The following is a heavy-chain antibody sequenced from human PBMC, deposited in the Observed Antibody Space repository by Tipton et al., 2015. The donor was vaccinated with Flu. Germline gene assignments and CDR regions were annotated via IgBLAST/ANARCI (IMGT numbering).Heavy chain of an antibody. CDR1: GYSIRSGYY. CDR3: ARDQGFGDGLTYDYYAMDV. J-gene: IGHJ6*02. CDR2: FFHSGST. V-gene: IGHV4-38-2*02. Sequence: GLVKPSETLSLTCSVSGYSIRSGYYWGWIRQPPGKGLEWIGNFFHSGSTYYNPSLKSRVTISEDRSRNQFSLKLNSVTAADTAVYYCARDQGFGDGLTYDYYAMDVWGQGTTVTVSS. D-gene: IGHD3-10*01.